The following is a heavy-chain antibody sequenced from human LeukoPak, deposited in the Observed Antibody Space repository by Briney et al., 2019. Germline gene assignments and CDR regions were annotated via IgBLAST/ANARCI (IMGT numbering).Heavy chain of an antibody. CDR2: IYYSGST. D-gene: IGHD3-16*01. J-gene: IGHJ5*02. V-gene: IGHV4-39*01. CDR1: GSSINSTSNY. CDR3: ARFQTYYGGFSWFDP. Sequence: SETLSLTCTVSGSSINSTSNYWGWIRQPPGEGLEWIGSIYYSGSTYYDPSLKSRVTISEDTSKNQFSLKLSSVTAADTAVYYCARFQTYYGGFSWFDPWGQGTLVTVSS.